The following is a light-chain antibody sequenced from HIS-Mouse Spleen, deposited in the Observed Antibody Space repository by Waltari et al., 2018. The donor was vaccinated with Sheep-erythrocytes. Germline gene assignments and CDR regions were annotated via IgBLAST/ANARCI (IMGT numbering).Light chain of an antibody. V-gene: IGLV2-11*01. J-gene: IGLJ3*02. CDR3: CSYAGSYTWV. CDR2: DVS. Sequence: QSALTQPDSVSGSPGHSIPISSTGTSSALGSYNLVSWYQQHPGKAPKLMIYDVSKRPSGVPDRFSGSKSGNTASLTISGLQAEDEADYYCCSYAGSYTWVFGGGTKLTVL. CDR1: SSALGSYNL.